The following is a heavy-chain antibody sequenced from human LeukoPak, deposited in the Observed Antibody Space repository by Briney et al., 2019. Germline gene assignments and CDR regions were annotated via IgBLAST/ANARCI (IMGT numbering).Heavy chain of an antibody. CDR3: ARHRYYYRSGSYYGAPYYMDV. CDR2: INHSGST. CDR1: GGSFSGYY. D-gene: IGHD3-10*01. J-gene: IGHJ6*03. V-gene: IGHV4-34*01. Sequence: KPSETLSLTCAVYGGSFSGYYWSWIRQPPGKGLEWIGEINHSGSTNYNPSLKSRVTISVDTSKNQFSLKLSSVTAADTAVYYCARHRYYYRSGSYYGAPYYMDVWGKGTTVTISS.